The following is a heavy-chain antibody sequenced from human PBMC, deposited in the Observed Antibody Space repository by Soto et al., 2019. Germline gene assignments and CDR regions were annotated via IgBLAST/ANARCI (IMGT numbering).Heavy chain of an antibody. CDR2: ISYDGSNK. Sequence: PGGSLRLSCAASGFTFISYGMHWGRQAPGKGLEWVAVISYDGSNKCYADSVKGRFTISRDNSKNTLYLQMNSLRAEDTAVYYCAKDGGQWLVDYWGQGTLVTVS. V-gene: IGHV3-30*18. J-gene: IGHJ4*02. CDR3: AKDGGQWLVDY. D-gene: IGHD6-19*01. CDR1: GFTFISYG.